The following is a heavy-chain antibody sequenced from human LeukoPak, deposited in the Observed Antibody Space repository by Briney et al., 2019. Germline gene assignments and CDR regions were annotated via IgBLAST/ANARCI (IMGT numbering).Heavy chain of an antibody. CDR3: AKGQFRSYDYHY. D-gene: IGHD5-12*01. J-gene: IGHJ4*02. V-gene: IGHV3-7*05. Sequence: GGSLRLSCAASGFTFNTYWMTWVRQAPGKGLEWVANIKEDGSEKVYVDSLKGRFTISRDNAKNALFLQMNSLRVEDTAVYYCAKGQFRSYDYHYWGQGTLVTVSS. CDR1: GFTFNTYW. CDR2: IKEDGSEK.